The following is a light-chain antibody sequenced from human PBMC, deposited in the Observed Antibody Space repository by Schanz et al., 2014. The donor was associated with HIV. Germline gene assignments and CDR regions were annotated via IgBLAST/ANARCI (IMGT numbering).Light chain of an antibody. CDR3: QKYNSAPLT. V-gene: IGKV1-27*01. Sequence: DIQMTQSPSSLSAGVGDRVTITCRASQAISNSLAWYQQTPGKVPKLLIYAASTLQSGVPSRFSGSGSGTEFTLTISSLQPEDVATYYCQKYNSAPLTFGGGTKVEMK. J-gene: IGKJ4*01. CDR1: QAISNS. CDR2: AAS.